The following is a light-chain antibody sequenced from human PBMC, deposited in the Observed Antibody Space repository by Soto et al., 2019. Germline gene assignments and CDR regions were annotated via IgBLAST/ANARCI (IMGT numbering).Light chain of an antibody. CDR3: EMYVGSGISV. CDR2: DTK. V-gene: IGLV8-61*01. Sequence: QTVVTQPPSFSVSPGGTVTLTCGLTSASVSTSYYPSWYQQTPGRAPRTLIYDTKPSSSGVSNRYSCSILGTKAALTITRAQADDESDHYREMYVGSGISVFGTGSKVTVL. CDR1: SASVSTSYY. J-gene: IGLJ1*01.